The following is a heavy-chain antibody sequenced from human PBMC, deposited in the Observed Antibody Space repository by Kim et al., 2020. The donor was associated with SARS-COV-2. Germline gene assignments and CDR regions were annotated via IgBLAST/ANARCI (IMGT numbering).Heavy chain of an antibody. Sequence: KQEGSEKYYVDSVEGRFTNTRDNAKNSLYLQMNSLRAEDTAVYYCTRDLELWGQGTLVTVSS. D-gene: IGHD1-7*01. CDR3: TRDLEL. J-gene: IGHJ4*02. V-gene: IGHV3-7*01. CDR2: KQEGSEK.